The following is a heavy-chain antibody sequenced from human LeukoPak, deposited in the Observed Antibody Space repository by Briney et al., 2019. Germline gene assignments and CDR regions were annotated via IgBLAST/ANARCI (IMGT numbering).Heavy chain of an antibody. Sequence: GGSLRLSCAASGFTFSSYNMNWVRQAPGKGLEWVSSISSSSYIYYADSVKGRFTISRDNARNSLYLQMNSLRAEDTSVYFCVRSTGGDWYTFDTWGQGTMVTASS. V-gene: IGHV3-21*01. D-gene: IGHD2-21*02. J-gene: IGHJ3*02. CDR2: ISSSSYI. CDR3: VRSTGGDWYTFDT. CDR1: GFTFSSYN.